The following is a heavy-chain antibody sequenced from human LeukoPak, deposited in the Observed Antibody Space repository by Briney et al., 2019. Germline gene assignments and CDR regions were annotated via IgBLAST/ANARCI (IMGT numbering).Heavy chain of an antibody. CDR1: GGSISSGGYA. CDR3: GRGPLAYNFGEFDY. Sequence: SETLSLTCAVSGGSISSGGYAWSWIRQPPGKGLERIGYIFHSGSTKYSPSLKNRVTISVDRPKNQYSLKLSSVTAADTAVYFCGRGPLAYNFGEFDYWGQGALVTVSS. V-gene: IGHV4-30-2*01. CDR2: IFHSGST. D-gene: IGHD5-18*01. J-gene: IGHJ4*02.